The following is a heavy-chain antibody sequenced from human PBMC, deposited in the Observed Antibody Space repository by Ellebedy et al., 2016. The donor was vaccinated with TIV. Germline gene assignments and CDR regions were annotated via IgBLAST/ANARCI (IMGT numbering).Heavy chain of an antibody. CDR2: IGASGGDT. CDR1: GFTFSSYT. V-gene: IGHV3-23*01. Sequence: GGSLRLSXAASGFTFSSYTMSWVRQAPGKGLEWVSAIGASGGDTYYADSVKGRFTISRDNSKNTLYLQINSLRAEDTAVYYCAKDRRGGGLDYWGQGTLVTVSS. CDR3: AKDRRGGGLDY. J-gene: IGHJ4*02. D-gene: IGHD3-16*01.